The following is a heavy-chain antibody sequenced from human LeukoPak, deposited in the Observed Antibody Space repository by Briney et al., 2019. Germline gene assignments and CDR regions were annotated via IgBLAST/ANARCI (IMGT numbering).Heavy chain of an antibody. Sequence: PGGSLRLSCAASGFTFSSYAMHWVRQAPGKGLEYVSAISSNGGSTYYANSVKGRFTISRDNSKNTLYLQMGSLRAEDMAVYYCARDSALGSMVRGANYYYYYYMDVWGKGTTVTISS. CDR3: ARDSALGSMVRGANYYYYYYMDV. CDR1: GFTFSSYA. V-gene: IGHV3-64*01. CDR2: ISSNGGST. J-gene: IGHJ6*03. D-gene: IGHD3-10*01.